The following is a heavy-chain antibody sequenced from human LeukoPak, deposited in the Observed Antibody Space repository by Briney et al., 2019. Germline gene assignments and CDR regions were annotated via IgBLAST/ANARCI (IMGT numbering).Heavy chain of an antibody. Sequence: SETLSLTCTVSGGSISSYYWSWIRQPAGKGLEWIGRIYTSGSTNYNPSLKSRVTMSVDTSKNQFSLKLSSVTAADTAVYYCARRVAVTGNDAFDIWGQGTMVTVSS. V-gene: IGHV4-4*07. J-gene: IGHJ3*02. CDR1: GGSISSYY. D-gene: IGHD6-19*01. CDR2: IYTSGST. CDR3: ARRVAVTGNDAFDI.